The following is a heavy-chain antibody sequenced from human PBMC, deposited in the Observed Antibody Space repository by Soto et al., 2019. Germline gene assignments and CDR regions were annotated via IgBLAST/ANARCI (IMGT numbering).Heavy chain of an antibody. J-gene: IGHJ4*02. CDR3: AKNAYYYEMFFDY. CDR2: ISYDGSNK. Sequence: QSVGSLRLACAASGFTFSSYGMHWVRQAPGKGLEWVAVISYDGSNKYYADSVKGRFTISRDNSKNTLYPQMNSLRAEDTAVYYCAKNAYYYEMFFDYWGQGTLVTVSS. D-gene: IGHD3-22*01. CDR1: GFTFSSYG. V-gene: IGHV3-30*18.